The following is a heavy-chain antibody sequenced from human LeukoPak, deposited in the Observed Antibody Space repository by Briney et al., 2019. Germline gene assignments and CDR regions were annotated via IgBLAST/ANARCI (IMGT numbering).Heavy chain of an antibody. CDR3: ASFIAARPWYFDY. CDR2: ISSSSSYI. Sequence: GGSLRLSCAASGFTFSDYWMTWVRQAPGKGLEWVSSISSSSSYIYYADSVKGRFTISRDNAKNSQYLQMNSLRAEDTAVYYCASFIAARPWYFDYWGQGTLVTVSS. V-gene: IGHV3-21*01. D-gene: IGHD6-6*01. J-gene: IGHJ4*02. CDR1: GFTFSDYW.